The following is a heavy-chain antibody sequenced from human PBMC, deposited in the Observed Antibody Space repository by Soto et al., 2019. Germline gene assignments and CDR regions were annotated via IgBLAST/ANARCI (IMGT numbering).Heavy chain of an antibody. Sequence: SETLSLTCTVSGGSISNYYWSWIRQPPGKGLEWIGYIYYTGSTSYNPSLKSRVTISIDTSKNQLSLKLSSVTAADTAVYYCARHEITIFGVLNRLPYYLDYWGQGALVTVSS. CDR2: IYYTGST. CDR1: GGSISNYY. CDR3: ARHEITIFGVLNRLPYYLDY. D-gene: IGHD3-3*01. V-gene: IGHV4-59*08. J-gene: IGHJ4*02.